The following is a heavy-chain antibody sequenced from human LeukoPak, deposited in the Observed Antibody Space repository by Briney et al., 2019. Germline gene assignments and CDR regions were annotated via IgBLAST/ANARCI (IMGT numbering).Heavy chain of an antibody. J-gene: IGHJ3*02. CDR1: GFTFSSYW. D-gene: IGHD1-26*01. CDR3: VRGGAGFSFDI. Sequence: PGGSLRLSCEASGFTFSSYWMTWVRHLPGKGLQWVANITHDGSERIYADSVKDRFTISRDNAKNSVYLQMNSLRVEDTALYYCVRGGAGFSFDIWGQGTVVTVSS. V-gene: IGHV3-7*01. CDR2: ITHDGSER.